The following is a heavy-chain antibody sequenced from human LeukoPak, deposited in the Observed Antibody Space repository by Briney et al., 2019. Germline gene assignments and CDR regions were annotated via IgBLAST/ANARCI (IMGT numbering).Heavy chain of an antibody. D-gene: IGHD3-3*01. J-gene: IGHJ4*02. Sequence: PGGSLRLSCAASGFTFRLYAMNWVRQAPGKGLEWVSGIGGSAASTFYADSVKGRFTISRDNAKKSLYLQMNSLRAEDTAVYYCARDFWGAYRVDYFDYWGQGTLVTVSS. V-gene: IGHV3-23*01. CDR3: ARDFWGAYRVDYFDY. CDR1: GFTFRLYA. CDR2: IGGSAAST.